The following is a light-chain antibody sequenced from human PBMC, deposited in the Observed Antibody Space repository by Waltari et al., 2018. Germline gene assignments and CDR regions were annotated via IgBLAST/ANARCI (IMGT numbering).Light chain of an antibody. CDR2: GAS. V-gene: IGKV3-15*01. Sequence: EIVMTQSPATLSVSPGERATLSCRASQSVSSNVAWYQQTPGQAPRLLIYGASTRATGIPARCGGSGSGTEFTLTISGLQSEDFAVYYCQQYNNWPLTFGGGTKVEIK. CDR1: QSVSSN. J-gene: IGKJ4*01. CDR3: QQYNNWPLT.